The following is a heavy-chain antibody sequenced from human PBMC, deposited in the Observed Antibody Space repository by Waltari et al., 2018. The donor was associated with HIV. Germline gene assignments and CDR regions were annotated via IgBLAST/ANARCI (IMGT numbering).Heavy chain of an antibody. V-gene: IGHV3-73*01. D-gene: IGHD3-10*01. CDR2: IRSKADRYAT. CDR1: GFIFTASD. CDR3: TRRAALFRGVVDVDV. J-gene: IGHJ6*02. Sequence: EVLLVESGGGVVQPGGSLKLSCAASGFIFTASDFPWVRQAAGKGLEWIGRIRSKADRYATGYSASVKGRFSISRDDSENKVFLQMNSLKADDSAVYYCTRRAALFRGVVDVDVWGQGTTVSVSS.